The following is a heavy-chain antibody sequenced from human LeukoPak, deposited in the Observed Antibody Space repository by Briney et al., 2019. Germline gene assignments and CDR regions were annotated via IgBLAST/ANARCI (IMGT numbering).Heavy chain of an antibody. J-gene: IGHJ4*02. CDR1: GGSISSYY. V-gene: IGHV4-59*01. CDR2: IYYSGST. Sequence: SETLSLTCTVSGGSISSYYWSWIRQPPGKGLEWIGYIYYSGSTNYNPSLKSRVTISVDTSKNQFSLKLSSVTAADTAVYYCARGGDSRAPYYFDYWGQGTLVTVSS. CDR3: ARGGDSRAPYYFDY. D-gene: IGHD3-22*01.